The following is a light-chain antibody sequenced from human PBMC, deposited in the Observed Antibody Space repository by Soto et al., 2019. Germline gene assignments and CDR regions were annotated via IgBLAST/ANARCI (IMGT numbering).Light chain of an antibody. Sequence: EIVMTQSPATLSVSPGARATLSCRASQSVSSSYLAWYQQKPGQAPRLLIYDASNRATGIPARFSGSGSGTDFTLTISSLEPEDFAVYDCQQRSNWPTFGQGTRLEI. CDR2: DAS. J-gene: IGKJ5*01. CDR1: QSVSSSY. V-gene: IGKV3D-20*02. CDR3: QQRSNWPT.